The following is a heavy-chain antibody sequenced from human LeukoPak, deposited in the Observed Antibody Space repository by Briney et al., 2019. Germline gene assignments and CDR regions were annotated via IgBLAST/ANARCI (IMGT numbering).Heavy chain of an antibody. CDR1: GYTFTGYY. CDR2: INPNSGGT. J-gene: IGHJ4*01. V-gene: IGHV1-2*02. CDR3: ARRYCSSTSCPNFDY. D-gene: IGHD2-2*01. Sequence: ASVKVSCKASGYTFTGYYMHRVRQAPGQGLEWMGWINPNSGGTNYAQKFQGRVTMTRDTSISTAYMELSRLRSDDTAVYYCARRYCSSTSCPNFDYWGQGTLVTVSS.